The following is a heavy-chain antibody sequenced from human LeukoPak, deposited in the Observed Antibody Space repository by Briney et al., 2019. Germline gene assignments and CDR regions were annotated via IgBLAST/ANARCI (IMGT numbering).Heavy chain of an antibody. D-gene: IGHD6-13*01. CDR1: GFTFSYYG. CDR2: ISSSGSTV. J-gene: IGHJ4*02. Sequence: GGSLRLSCAAPGFTFSYYGMSWIRQAPGKGLEWVSYISSSGSTVYYADSVKGRFTISRDNAKNSLYLQMNSLRAEDTAVYYCAREGGTIRGAAAGTVDYWGQGTLVTVSS. V-gene: IGHV3-11*01. CDR3: AREGGTIRGAAAGTVDY.